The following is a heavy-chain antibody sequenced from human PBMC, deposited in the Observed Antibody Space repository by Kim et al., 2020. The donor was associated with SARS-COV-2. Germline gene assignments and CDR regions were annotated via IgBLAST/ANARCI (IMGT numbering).Heavy chain of an antibody. D-gene: IGHD4-4*01. V-gene: IGHV3-9*01. J-gene: IGHJ4*02. CDR1: GFTFGDYA. CDR2: ISWNSGSI. CDR3: ARGGTVTTPFDY. Sequence: GGSLRLSCAASGFTFGDYAMHWVRQAPGKGLEWVSGISWNSGSIGYADSVKGRFTISRDNAKNSLYLQMNSLRAEDTALYYCARGGTVTTPFDYWGQGTLVTVSS.